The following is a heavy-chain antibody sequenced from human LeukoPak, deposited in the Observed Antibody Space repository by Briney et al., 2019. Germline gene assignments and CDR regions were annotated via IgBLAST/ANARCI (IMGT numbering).Heavy chain of an antibody. Sequence: GGSLRLYCAASGFTFSSYWMQWVGPAPRKGLGWVSRINSGGGSTSYPDSVKGRFTISRDNAKNTLYLQMNRLRAEDTAVYYCARVMRATVGAWFDPWGQGTLVTVSS. V-gene: IGHV3-74*01. CDR2: INSGGGST. CDR1: GFTFSSYW. D-gene: IGHD3-16*01. CDR3: ARVMRATVGAWFDP. J-gene: IGHJ5*02.